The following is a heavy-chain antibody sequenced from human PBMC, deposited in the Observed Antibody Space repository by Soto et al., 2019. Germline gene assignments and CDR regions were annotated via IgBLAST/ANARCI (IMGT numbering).Heavy chain of an antibody. Sequence: KVSCKASGGTFSSYTISWVRQAPGQGLEWMGRIIPIIGIANYAQKFQGRVTITADKSTSTAYLELSSLRSEDTAVYYCARDYCSGSSCYSSYYYYDYYMDVWGKGTTVTVSS. J-gene: IGHJ6*03. D-gene: IGHD2-15*01. V-gene: IGHV1-69*04. CDR3: ARDYCSGSSCYSSYYYYDYYMDV. CDR1: GGTFSSYT. CDR2: IIPIIGIA.